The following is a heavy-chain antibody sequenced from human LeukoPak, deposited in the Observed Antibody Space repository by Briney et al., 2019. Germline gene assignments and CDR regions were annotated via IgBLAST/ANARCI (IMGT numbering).Heavy chain of an antibody. D-gene: IGHD3-22*01. Sequence: TGGSLRLSCAASGFTFGSYGMSGVRQAPGKGLEWGSFITPNADRASYADSVKGRFTISGDNPRNTLYMQMNSLRDEDTAVYYCAIMHGYYDGSGYWVQWGQGTLVTVSS. CDR2: ITPNADRA. CDR1: GFTFGSYG. J-gene: IGHJ1*01. V-gene: IGHV3-23*01. CDR3: AIMHGYYDGSGYWVQ.